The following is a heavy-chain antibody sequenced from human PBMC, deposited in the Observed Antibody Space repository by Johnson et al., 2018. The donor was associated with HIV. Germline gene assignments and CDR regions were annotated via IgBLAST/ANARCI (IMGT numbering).Heavy chain of an antibody. CDR3: AKERAYIRTFDI. J-gene: IGHJ3*02. CDR2: IYSGGST. V-gene: IGHV3-66*02. Sequence: VQLVESGGGLVQPGGSLRLSCAASGFTVSSNYMSWVRQAPGKGLEWVSVIYSGGSTYYADSVKGRFTISRDNSKNTLYLQMNSLRAEDTAVYYCAKERAYIRTFDIWGQGTLVTVSS. CDR1: GFTVSSNY. D-gene: IGHD5-18*01.